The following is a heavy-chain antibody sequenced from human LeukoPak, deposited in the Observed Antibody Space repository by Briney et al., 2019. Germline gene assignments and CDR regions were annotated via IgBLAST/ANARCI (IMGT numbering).Heavy chain of an antibody. CDR2: IIPIFGTA. D-gene: IGHD2-21*02. CDR3: AREVHGGDCYAFDI. Sequence: SVKVFCKASGGTFSSYAISWVRQAPGQGLEWMGGIIPIFGTANYAQKFQGRVTITADESTSTAYMELGSLRSEDTAVYYCAREVHGGDCYAFDIWGQGTMVTVSS. CDR1: GGTFSSYA. J-gene: IGHJ3*02. V-gene: IGHV1-69*13.